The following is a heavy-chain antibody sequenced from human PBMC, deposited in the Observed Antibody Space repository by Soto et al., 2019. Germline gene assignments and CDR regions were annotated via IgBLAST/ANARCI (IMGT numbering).Heavy chain of an antibody. D-gene: IGHD3-22*01. CDR3: AREVPSITMIVVVPKGYFDY. Sequence: ASVKVSCKASVYTFTSYPMHWVRQAPGQRLEWMGWINAGNGNTKYSQKFQGRVTITRDSSASTAYMELSSLRSEDTAVYYCAREVPSITMIVVVPKGYFDYWGQGTLVTVSS. J-gene: IGHJ4*02. V-gene: IGHV1-3*01. CDR2: INAGNGNT. CDR1: VYTFTSYP.